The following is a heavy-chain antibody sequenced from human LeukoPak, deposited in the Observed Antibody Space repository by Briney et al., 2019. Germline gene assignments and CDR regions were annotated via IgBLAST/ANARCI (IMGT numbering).Heavy chain of an antibody. CDR3: ARVGLRYFDWLVY. Sequence: GAPVKVSCKASGYTFTGYYMHWVRQAPGQGLEWMGRINPNSGGTNYAQKFQGRVTMTRDTSISTAYMELSRLRSDDTAVYYCARVGLRYFDWLVYWGQGTLVTVSS. J-gene: IGHJ4*02. CDR2: INPNSGGT. CDR1: GYTFTGYY. V-gene: IGHV1-2*06. D-gene: IGHD3-9*01.